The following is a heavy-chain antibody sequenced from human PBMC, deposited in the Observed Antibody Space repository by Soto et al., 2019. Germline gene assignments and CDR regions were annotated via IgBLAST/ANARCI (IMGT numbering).Heavy chain of an antibody. CDR2: ISSTSNNM. D-gene: IGHD1-1*01. V-gene: IGHV3-21*02. CDR3: ARDLASATGTSDY. CDR1: GFTFSGYS. J-gene: IGHJ4*02. Sequence: EVQLVESGGGLVKPGESLRLSCAGSGFTFSGYSMNWVRQAPGKGLEWVSSISSTSNNMYYADSVKGRFTMSRDNAKNSLYLQMNSLRVDDTVVYYCARDLASATGTSDYWGQGTLVTVSS.